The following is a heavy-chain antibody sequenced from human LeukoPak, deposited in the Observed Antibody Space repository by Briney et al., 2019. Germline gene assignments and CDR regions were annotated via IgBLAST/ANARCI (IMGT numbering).Heavy chain of an antibody. CDR3: ARDLLFAIPSIAAVGISAFGY. D-gene: IGHD6-13*01. J-gene: IGHJ4*02. V-gene: IGHV4-34*01. CDR2: TNHSVST. Sequence: SETLSLTCAVYGGSFSGFYWSWIRQPPGRGLEWIGETNHSVSTNYNPSLKSRATISVDTSSKQYTLRLSFVTAADTAVYYCARDLLFAIPSIAAVGISAFGYWGQGTLVTVSS. CDR1: GGSFSGFY.